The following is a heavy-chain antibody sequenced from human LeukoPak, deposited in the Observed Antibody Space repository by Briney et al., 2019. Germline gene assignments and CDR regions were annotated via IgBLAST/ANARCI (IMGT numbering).Heavy chain of an antibody. CDR1: GFTFSSYG. Sequence: GGSLRLSCAASGFTFSSYGMHWVRQAPGKGLEWVAFIRYDGSNKYYADSVKGRFTISRDNSKNTLYLQMNSLRAEDTAVYYCARGVAVAGIPYYYYGMDVWGQGTTVTVSS. CDR3: ARGVAVAGIPYYYYGMDV. CDR2: IRYDGSNK. V-gene: IGHV3-30*02. D-gene: IGHD6-19*01. J-gene: IGHJ6*02.